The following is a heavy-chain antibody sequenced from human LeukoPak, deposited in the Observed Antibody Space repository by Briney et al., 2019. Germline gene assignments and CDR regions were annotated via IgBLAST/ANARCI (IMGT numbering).Heavy chain of an antibody. Sequence: GGSLRLSCAASGFTFSNYWMHWVRQAPGKGLVWVSRINSDGINTSYADSVKGRFTISRDNAKNTLNLQMNSLRAEDTAVYYCARDRWLQSQRYFDYWGQGILVTVSS. CDR2: INSDGINT. CDR3: ARDRWLQSQRYFDY. J-gene: IGHJ4*02. V-gene: IGHV3-74*01. CDR1: GFTFSNYW. D-gene: IGHD5-24*01.